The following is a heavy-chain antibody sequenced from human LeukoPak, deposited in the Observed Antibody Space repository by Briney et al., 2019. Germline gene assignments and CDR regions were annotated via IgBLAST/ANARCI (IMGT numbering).Heavy chain of an antibody. V-gene: IGHV4-34*01. D-gene: IGHD1-7*01. CDR1: GGSFSNYY. J-gene: IGHJ6*03. CDR3: ARRWNYGRNYYIDV. Sequence: SETLSLTCAVYGGSFSNYYWSWIRQPPGKGLEWIGEINDSGRINYNPSLISRVTISVDTSKNQFSLRLTSVTARDTAVYYCARRWNYGRNYYIDVWGKGATVSVSS. CDR2: INDSGRI.